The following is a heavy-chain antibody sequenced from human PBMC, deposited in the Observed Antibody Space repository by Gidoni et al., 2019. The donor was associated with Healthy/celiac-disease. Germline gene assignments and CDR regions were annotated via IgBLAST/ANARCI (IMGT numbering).Heavy chain of an antibody. CDR2: IYYSGST. V-gene: IGHV4-39*07. CDR3: ARDQGGNSSWYYYYGMDV. Sequence: QLQLQESGPGLVKPSETLSLTCTVSGGSISSSSYYWGWIRQPPGKGLDWIGSIYYSGSTYYNPSLKSRVTISVDTSKNQFSLKLSSVTAADTAVYYCARDQGGNSSWYYYYGMDVWGQGTTVTVSS. D-gene: IGHD2-21*02. J-gene: IGHJ6*02. CDR1: GGSISSSSYY.